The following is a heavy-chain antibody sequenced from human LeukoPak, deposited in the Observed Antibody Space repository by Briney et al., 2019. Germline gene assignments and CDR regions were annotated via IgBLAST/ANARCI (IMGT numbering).Heavy chain of an antibody. CDR2: ISYDGSNK. D-gene: IGHD2-2*02. Sequence: PGRSLRLSCAASGFTFSSYGMHWVRQAPGQGLEWVAVISYDGSNKYYADSVKGRFTISRDNSKNTLYLQMNSLRAEDTAVYYCARAGTYCSSTSCYIRDYYYYYMDVWGKGTTVTVSS. J-gene: IGHJ6*03. CDR3: ARAGTYCSSTSCYIRDYYYYYMDV. V-gene: IGHV3-30*03. CDR1: GFTFSSYG.